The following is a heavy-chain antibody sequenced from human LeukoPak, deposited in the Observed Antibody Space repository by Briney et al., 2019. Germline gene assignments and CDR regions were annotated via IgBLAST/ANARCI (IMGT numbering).Heavy chain of an antibody. D-gene: IGHD6-19*01. Sequence: PSETLSLTCTVSGGSVSSHYWSWIRQSPGKGLEWIGYIFYSVTTDYNPSLKSRVTISIDTSNNKFSLKLSSVTAADTAVYYCARAWSSPLAFDPWGQGTLVTVSS. V-gene: IGHV4-59*02. CDR1: GGSVSSHY. CDR3: ARAWSSPLAFDP. J-gene: IGHJ5*02. CDR2: IFYSVTT.